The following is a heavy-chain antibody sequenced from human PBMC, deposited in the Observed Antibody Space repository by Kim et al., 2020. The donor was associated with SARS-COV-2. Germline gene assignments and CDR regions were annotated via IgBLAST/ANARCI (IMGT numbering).Heavy chain of an antibody. V-gene: IGHV3-23*01. CDR2: MSGGGGNK. J-gene: IGHJ6*01. CDR3: AKRLSMDDYDYDYYY. D-gene: IGHD5-12*01. CDR1: GFTFGVYA. Sequence: GGSLRLSCVASGFTFGVYAMSWVRQAPGKGLEWVSYMSGGGGNKFYADSVRGRFTISRDNSKNTLYLQMNRLRAEDTALYYCAKRLSMDDYDYDYYY.